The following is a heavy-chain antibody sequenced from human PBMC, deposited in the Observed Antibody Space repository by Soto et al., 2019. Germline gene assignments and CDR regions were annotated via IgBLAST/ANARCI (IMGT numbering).Heavy chain of an antibody. Sequence: EVQVVESGGGLVQPGGSLRLSCAASGFTVSSYYMSWVRQAPGKGLEWVSVLYTSGSTYYADSVNGRFTISRHNSENTLYLQMNSLRVEDTAVYYCARGDLTDVWGKGTTVTVSS. CDR1: GFTVSSYY. V-gene: IGHV3-53*04. J-gene: IGHJ6*04. CDR2: LYTSGST. CDR3: ARGDLTDV.